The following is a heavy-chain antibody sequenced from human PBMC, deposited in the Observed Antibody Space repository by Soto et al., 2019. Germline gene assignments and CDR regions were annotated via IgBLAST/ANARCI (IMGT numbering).Heavy chain of an antibody. V-gene: IGHV4-31*03. D-gene: IGHD6-13*01. Sequence: QVQLQESGPGLVKPSQTLSLTCTVSGGHIINGDSYLHWIRQHPEKGLEWMGYINYRGTTNYNPALKSRILISIDTSKNQFSLRLTSVTAADTDVYYCARDAPGAAPYWGQGTLVTVSS. CDR1: GGHIINGDSY. CDR3: ARDAPGAAPY. J-gene: IGHJ4*02. CDR2: INYRGTT.